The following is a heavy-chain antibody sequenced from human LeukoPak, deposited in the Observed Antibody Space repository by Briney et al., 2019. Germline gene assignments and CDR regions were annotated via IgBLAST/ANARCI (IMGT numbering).Heavy chain of an antibody. CDR1: GFTYSSYS. CDR2: ISSSSSYI. Sequence: PGGSLRLSCAASGFTYSSYSMNWVRQAPGKGLEWVSSISSSSSYIYYADSVKGRFTISRNNAKNSLYLQMNSLRAEDTAVYHCARVTIFGVAPDYWGQGTLVTVSS. V-gene: IGHV3-21*01. CDR3: ARVTIFGVAPDY. D-gene: IGHD3-3*01. J-gene: IGHJ4*02.